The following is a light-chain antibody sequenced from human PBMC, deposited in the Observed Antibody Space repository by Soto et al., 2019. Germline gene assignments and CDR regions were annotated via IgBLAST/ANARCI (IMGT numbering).Light chain of an antibody. CDR1: SSNIGAGYD. CDR3: QSYDSSLSGWV. CDR2: DNS. J-gene: IGLJ3*02. V-gene: IGLV1-40*01. Sequence: QSVLTQPPSVSGAPGQRVTISCTGSSSNIGAGYDVHWYQKLPGTAPKLLIHDNSNRPSGVPDRFSGSKSGTSASLAITGLQAEDEADYYCQSYDSSLSGWVFGGGTKLTVL.